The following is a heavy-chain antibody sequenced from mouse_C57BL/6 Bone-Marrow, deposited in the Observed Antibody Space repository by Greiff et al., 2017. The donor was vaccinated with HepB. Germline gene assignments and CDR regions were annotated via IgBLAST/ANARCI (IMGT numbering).Heavy chain of an antibody. CDR2: IDPETGGT. V-gene: IGHV1-15*01. CDR3: TRSDDGYYRYWFAY. D-gene: IGHD2-3*01. CDR1: GYTFTDYE. J-gene: IGHJ3*01. Sequence: VKLVESGAELVRPGASVTLSCKASGYTFTDYEMHWVKQTPVHGLEWIGAIDPETGGTAYNQKFKGKAILTADKSSSTAYMELRSLTSGDSAVYYCTRSDDGYYRYWFAYWGQGTLVTVSA.